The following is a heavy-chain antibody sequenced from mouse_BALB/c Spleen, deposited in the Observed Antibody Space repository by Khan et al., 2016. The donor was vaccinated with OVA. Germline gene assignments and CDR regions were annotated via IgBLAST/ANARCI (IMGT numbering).Heavy chain of an antibody. CDR2: ISYSGST. CDR3: ASERIDYDYSHAMDY. J-gene: IGHJ4*01. Sequence: EVQLQESGPGLVKPSQSLSLTCTVTGYSITSDYAWNWIRQFPGNKLEWMGYISYSGSTSYNPSLKSRISITRDTSKNQFFLQLNSVTTEDTATYYCASERIDYDYSHAMDYWGQGTSVTVSS. CDR1: GYSITSDYA. D-gene: IGHD2-4*01. V-gene: IGHV3-2*02.